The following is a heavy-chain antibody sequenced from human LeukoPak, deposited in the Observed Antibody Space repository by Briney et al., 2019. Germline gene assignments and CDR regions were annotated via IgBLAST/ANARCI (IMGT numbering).Heavy chain of an antibody. V-gene: IGHV3-48*03. J-gene: IGHJ4*02. D-gene: IGHD6-19*01. Sequence: PGGSLRLSCAASGFTFSSYEMNWVRQAPGKGLEWLSYISSSGITIYYADSVKGRFTISRDNAKNSLYLQMNSLRAEDTAVYYCARDSSAWYYFDCWGQGTLVTVSS. CDR2: ISSSGITI. CDR1: GFTFSSYE. CDR3: ARDSSAWYYFDC.